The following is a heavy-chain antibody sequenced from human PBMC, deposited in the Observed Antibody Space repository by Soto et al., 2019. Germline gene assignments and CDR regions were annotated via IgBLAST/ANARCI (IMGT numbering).Heavy chain of an antibody. Sequence: GGSLRLSCAASGFTFSNYAMSWVRQAPGKGLEWVSTIGGSAGSTYYADSVKGRFTISRDNSKNTLYLQMNTLRAEDTAVYYCARELERTFDYWGQGTLVTVSS. CDR1: GFTFSNYA. J-gene: IGHJ4*02. D-gene: IGHD1-1*01. CDR3: ARELERTFDY. CDR2: IGGSAGST. V-gene: IGHV3-23*01.